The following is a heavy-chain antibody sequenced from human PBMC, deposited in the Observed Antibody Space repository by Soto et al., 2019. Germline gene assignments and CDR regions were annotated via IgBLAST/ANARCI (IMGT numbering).Heavy chain of an antibody. CDR1: GGTFSIDA. CDR3: ARWGTGSYIGIYGRGGGRAPD. V-gene: IGHV1-69*01. J-gene: IGHJ1*01. CDR2: IIPIFGTA. D-gene: IGHD1-26*01. Sequence: QVQLVQSGAEVKKPGSSVKVACKASGGTFSIDALSGVRQAPGHGIEWMGGIIPIFGTAKYAQKFQGRVTITADESTSTAYMELSSLRSEDTAVYYCARWGTGSYIGIYGRGGGRAPDWGPGTLVTVSS.